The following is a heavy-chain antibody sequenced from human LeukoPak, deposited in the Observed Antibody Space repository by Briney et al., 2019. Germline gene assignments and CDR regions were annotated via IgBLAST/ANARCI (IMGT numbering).Heavy chain of an antibody. J-gene: IGHJ5*02. D-gene: IGHD4-17*01. CDR2: IYYGGST. Sequence: PSETLSLTCTVSGGSISSYYWSWIRQPPGKGLEWIGYIYYGGSTNYNPSLKSRVTISVDTSKNQFSLKLSSVTAADTAVYYCARHGDATLDLEAWFDPWGQGTLVTVSS. CDR1: GGSISSYY. CDR3: ARHGDATLDLEAWFDP. V-gene: IGHV4-59*08.